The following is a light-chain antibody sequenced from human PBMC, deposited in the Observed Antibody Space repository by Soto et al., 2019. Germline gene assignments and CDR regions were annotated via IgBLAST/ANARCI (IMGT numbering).Light chain of an antibody. CDR2: RAS. J-gene: IGKJ1*01. V-gene: IGKV1-5*03. CDR3: HEYNSYWT. CDR1: QSISSW. Sequence: DIQMTQSPSTLSASVGDRVTITCRASQSISSWLAWYQQKPGKAPRLLMYRASSLESGVPSRFSGSRSGTEFTLTISSLQPDEFATYYGHEYNSYWTFGQGTKVEIK.